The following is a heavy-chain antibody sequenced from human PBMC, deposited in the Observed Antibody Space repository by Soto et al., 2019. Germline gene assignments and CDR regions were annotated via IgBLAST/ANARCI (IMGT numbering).Heavy chain of an antibody. CDR3: ARQWLRPYYFDY. D-gene: IGHD6-19*01. Sequence: SETLSLTCTVSGGSISSSSYYWGWIRQPPGKGLEWIGSIYYSGSTYYNPSLKSRVTISVDTSKNQFSLKLSSVTAADTAVYYCARQWLRPYYFDYWGQGTLVTVSS. CDR1: GGSISSSSYY. J-gene: IGHJ4*02. CDR2: IYYSGST. V-gene: IGHV4-39*01.